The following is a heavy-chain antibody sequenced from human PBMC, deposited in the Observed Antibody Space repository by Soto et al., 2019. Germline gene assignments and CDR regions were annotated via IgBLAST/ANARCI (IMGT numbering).Heavy chain of an antibody. Sequence: EVQLLESGGGLVQPGGSLRLSCAASGFTFSSYAMSWVHQAPGKGLEWVSATSGSGGTTYHPDSVKGRFTISRDNFKKTLYLQMNSLVDEDTDVYYCAKYCSSTSCLVVYGRDVWGQATTVTVSS. V-gene: IGHV3-23*01. CDR2: TSGSGGTT. CDR1: GFTFSSYA. J-gene: IGHJ6*02. CDR3: AKYCSSTSCLVVYGRDV. D-gene: IGHD2-2*01.